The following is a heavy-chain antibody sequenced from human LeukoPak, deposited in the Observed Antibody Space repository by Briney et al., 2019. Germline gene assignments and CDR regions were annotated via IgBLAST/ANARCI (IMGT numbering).Heavy chain of an antibody. J-gene: IGHJ3*02. CDR1: GFTFSDYY. Sequence: GGSLRLSCAASGFTFSDYYMCWIRQAPGKGLEWVSYISGSSSYTNYAGSVKGRFTISRDNAKNSLYLQMSSLRAEDTAVYYCARKRTYYYDSSGYRDAFDIWGQGTMVTVSS. D-gene: IGHD3-22*01. V-gene: IGHV3-11*03. CDR3: ARKRTYYYDSSGYRDAFDI. CDR2: ISGSSSYT.